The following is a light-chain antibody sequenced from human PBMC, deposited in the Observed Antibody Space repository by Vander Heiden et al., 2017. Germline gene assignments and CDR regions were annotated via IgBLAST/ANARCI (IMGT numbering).Light chain of an antibody. Sequence: EIVLTHSPSPLSLSPGERATLSCRASQSVSSYLAWYQQKPGQAPRLLIYDASNRDTGIPARFSGSGSGTDFTLTISSLEPEDFAVYYCQQRSNWPLTFGGGTKVEIK. CDR1: QSVSSY. J-gene: IGKJ4*01. V-gene: IGKV3-11*01. CDR3: QQRSNWPLT. CDR2: DAS.